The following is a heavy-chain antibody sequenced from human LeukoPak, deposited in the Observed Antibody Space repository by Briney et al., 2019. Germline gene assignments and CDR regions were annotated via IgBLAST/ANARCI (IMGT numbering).Heavy chain of an antibody. Sequence: SETLSLTCAVYGGSLSGYYWNWIRQPPGKGLEWIGEVNHSGSTVCNASIKSRVTISVDSSKSQFSLKLTSVTAADTAVYYCAAAYGSGNYCAFWGQGTLVAVSS. D-gene: IGHD3-10*01. CDR1: GGSLSGYY. CDR3: AAAYGSGNYCAF. V-gene: IGHV4-34*01. J-gene: IGHJ4*02. CDR2: VNHSGST.